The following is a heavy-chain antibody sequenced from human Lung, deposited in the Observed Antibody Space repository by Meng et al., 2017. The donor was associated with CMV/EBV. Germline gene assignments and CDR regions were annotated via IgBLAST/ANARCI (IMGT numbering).Heavy chain of an antibody. Sequence: GGSLRLSCAASGLTFSSYSMNWVRQAPGKGLEWVSSISSSSSYIYYADSVKGRFTISRDNAKNSLYLQMNSLRAEDTAVYYCAREDYGDYGLDYWGQGTLVTVSS. V-gene: IGHV3-21*01. D-gene: IGHD4-17*01. CDR1: GLTFSSYS. J-gene: IGHJ4*02. CDR3: AREDYGDYGLDY. CDR2: ISSSSSYI.